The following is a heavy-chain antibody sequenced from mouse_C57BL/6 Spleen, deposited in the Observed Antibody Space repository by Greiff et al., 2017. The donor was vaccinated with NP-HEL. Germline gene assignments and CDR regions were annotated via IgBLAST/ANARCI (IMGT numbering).Heavy chain of an antibody. J-gene: IGHJ4*01. D-gene: IGHD1-1*01. CDR2: ISPGNSDT. CDR3: TRYYGSSWGYYAMVY. CDR1: GYTFTSYW. V-gene: IGHV1-5*01. Sequence: VQLQQSGTVLARPGASVKMSCKTSGYTFTSYWMHWVKQRPGQGLEWIGAISPGNSDTSYNQKFKGKAKLTAVTSASTAYMELSSLTNEDSAVYYCTRYYGSSWGYYAMVYWGQGTSVTVSS.